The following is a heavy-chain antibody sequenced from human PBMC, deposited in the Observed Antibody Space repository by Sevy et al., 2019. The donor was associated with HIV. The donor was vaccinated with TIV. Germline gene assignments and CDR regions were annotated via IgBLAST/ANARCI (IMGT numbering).Heavy chain of an antibody. Sequence: GGSLRLSCAASGFTFSNYDIHWVRQAPGKGLEWVAVISYDASNNHYADSVKGRFTISRDNSKSSLYLQMNTLRAEDTAVYYCARDAGYSVNWYPRFDPWGQGTLVTVSS. CDR2: ISYDASNN. D-gene: IGHD6-13*01. CDR1: GFTFSNYD. CDR3: ARDAGYSVNWYPRFDP. V-gene: IGHV3-30*03. J-gene: IGHJ5*02.